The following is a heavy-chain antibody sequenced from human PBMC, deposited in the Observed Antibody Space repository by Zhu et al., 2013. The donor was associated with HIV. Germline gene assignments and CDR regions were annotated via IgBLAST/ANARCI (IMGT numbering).Heavy chain of an antibody. D-gene: IGHD1-1*01. CDR1: GGSISSGGYS. V-gene: IGHV4-61*08. CDR3: ARARRWNDVMITFDI. J-gene: IGHJ3*02. Sequence: QVQLQESGSGLVKPSQTLSLTCAVSGGSISSGGYSWSWIRQPPGKGLEWIGYIYYSGSTNYNPSLKSRVTISVDTSKNQFSLKLSSVTAADTAVYYCARARRWNDVMITFDIWGQGTMVTVSS. CDR2: IYYSGST.